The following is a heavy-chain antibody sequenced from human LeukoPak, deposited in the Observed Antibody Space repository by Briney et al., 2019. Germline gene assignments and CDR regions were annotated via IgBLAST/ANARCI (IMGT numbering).Heavy chain of an antibody. J-gene: IGHJ3*02. Sequence: PGGSLRLSCVASGFDFNDYDFHWVRQAPGKGLEWVAVISYDGSNKYYADSVKGRFTISRDNSKNTLYLQMNSLRAEDTAVYYCARVRGSYVGDAFDIWGQGTMVTVSS. D-gene: IGHD1-26*01. V-gene: IGHV3-30-3*01. CDR3: ARVRGSYVGDAFDI. CDR1: GFDFNDYD. CDR2: ISYDGSNK.